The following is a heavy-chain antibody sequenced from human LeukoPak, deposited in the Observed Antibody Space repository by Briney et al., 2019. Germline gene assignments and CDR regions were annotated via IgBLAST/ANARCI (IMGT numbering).Heavy chain of an antibody. J-gene: IGHJ6*03. CDR1: GYTFTSYY. Sequence: ASVKVSCKASGYTFTSYYMHWVRQAPGQGLEWMGIINPSGGSTSYAQKFQGRVTMTRDTSTSTVYMELSSLRSEDTAVYYCARGTHCTNGVCPTGDYYIDVWGKGTTVTVSS. CDR2: INPSGGST. V-gene: IGHV1-46*01. CDR3: ARGTHCTNGVCPTGDYYIDV. D-gene: IGHD2-8*01.